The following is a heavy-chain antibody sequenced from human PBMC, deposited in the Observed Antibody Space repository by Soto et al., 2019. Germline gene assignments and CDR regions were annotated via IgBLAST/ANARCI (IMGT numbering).Heavy chain of an antibody. J-gene: IGHJ4*02. Sequence: GGSLRLSCAASGFTFSSYGMHWVRQAPGKGLEWVAVISYDGSNKYYADSVKGRLTISRDNSKNTLYLQMNSLRAEDTAVYYCAKGPGIAVIGYWGQGTLVTVSS. CDR3: AKGPGIAVIGY. D-gene: IGHD6-19*01. V-gene: IGHV3-30*18. CDR1: GFTFSSYG. CDR2: ISYDGSNK.